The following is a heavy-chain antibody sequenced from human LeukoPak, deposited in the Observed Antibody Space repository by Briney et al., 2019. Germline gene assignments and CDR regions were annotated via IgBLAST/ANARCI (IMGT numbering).Heavy chain of an antibody. CDR1: GGSISSYY. V-gene: IGHV4-59*01. D-gene: IGHD1-26*01. CDR3: ARVVGDGYSDY. Sequence: PSETLSLTCTVSGGSISSYYWSWIRQPPGKGLEFIGYIYSSGSTNYNPSLKSRVTISVDTSKNQFSLKLNSVTAADTAVYYCARVVGDGYSDYWGRGTLVTVSS. J-gene: IGHJ4*02. CDR2: IYSSGST.